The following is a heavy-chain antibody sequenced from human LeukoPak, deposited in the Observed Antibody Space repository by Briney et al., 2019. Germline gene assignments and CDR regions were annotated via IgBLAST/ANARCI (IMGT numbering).Heavy chain of an antibody. J-gene: IGHJ6*03. Sequence: GGSLQISCQGSGYIFTSYWIGWVRQLPGKGLEWMGIIYPGDSDTRYSPSFQGQVTISADKSISTAYLQWSSLKASDTAMYYCARGRGVSDYMDVWGKGTTVTISS. CDR2: IYPGDSDT. CDR1: GYIFTSYW. D-gene: IGHD3-10*01. V-gene: IGHV5-51*01. CDR3: ARGRGVSDYMDV.